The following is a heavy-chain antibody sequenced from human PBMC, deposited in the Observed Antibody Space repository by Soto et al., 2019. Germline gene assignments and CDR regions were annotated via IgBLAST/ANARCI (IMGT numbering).Heavy chain of an antibody. CDR1: GFTFSSYN. V-gene: IGHV3-21*01. Sequence: EVQLVESGGGLVQPGGSLRLSCAASGFTFSSYNMNWVRQAPGKGLEWVSSISSSSSYMYYADSLKGRFTISRGNAKNSLYLHMISLRAEDTAVYYCARTMAGRSAAFDIWGQGTMVTVSS. CDR2: ISSSSSYM. CDR3: ARTMAGRSAAFDI. D-gene: IGHD3-10*01. J-gene: IGHJ3*02.